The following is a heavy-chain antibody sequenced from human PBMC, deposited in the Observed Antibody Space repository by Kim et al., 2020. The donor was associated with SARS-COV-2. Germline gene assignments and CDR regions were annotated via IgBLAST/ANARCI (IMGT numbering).Heavy chain of an antibody. V-gene: IGHV1-18*04. CDR1: GYTFTSYG. D-gene: IGHD3-9*01. CDR3: ARDGTYYDILTGYQSMYYFDY. CDR2: ISAYNGNT. J-gene: IGHJ4*02. Sequence: ASVKVSCKASGYTFTSYGISWVRQAPGQGLEWMGWISAYNGNTNYAQKLQGRVTMTTDTSTSTAYMELRSLRSDDTAVYYCARDGTYYDILTGYQSMYYFDYWGQGTLVTVSS.